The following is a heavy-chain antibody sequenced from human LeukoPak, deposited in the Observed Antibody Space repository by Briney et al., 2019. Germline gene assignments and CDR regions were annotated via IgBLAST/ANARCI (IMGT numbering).Heavy chain of an antibody. Sequence: GASVKVSCKASGGTFISYAISWVRQAPGQALEWMGRIIPILDIANYAQKFQGRVTITADKYTSTAYMELSSLRSEDTAVYYCARGASSVIDYWGQGTLVTVSS. D-gene: IGHD1-26*01. J-gene: IGHJ4*02. CDR3: ARGASSVIDY. V-gene: IGHV1-69*04. CDR2: IIPILDIA. CDR1: GGTFISYA.